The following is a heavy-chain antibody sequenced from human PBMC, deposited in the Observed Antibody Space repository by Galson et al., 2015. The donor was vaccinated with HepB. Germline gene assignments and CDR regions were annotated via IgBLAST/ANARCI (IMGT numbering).Heavy chain of an antibody. J-gene: IGHJ4*02. D-gene: IGHD7-27*01. CDR3: ARVSRRGLGELGISH. CDR2: ISYDGSNK. Sequence: SLRLSCAASGFTFSSYAMHWVRQAPGKGLEWVAVISYDGSNKYYADSVKGRFTISRDNSRNTLYLQMNSLRAEDTAVYYCARVSRRGLGELGISHWGQGTLVTVSS. CDR1: GFTFSSYA. V-gene: IGHV3-30-3*01.